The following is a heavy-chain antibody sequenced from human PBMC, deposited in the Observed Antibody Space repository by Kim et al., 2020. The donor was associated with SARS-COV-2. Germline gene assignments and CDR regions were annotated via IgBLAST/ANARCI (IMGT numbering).Heavy chain of an antibody. V-gene: IGHV3-13*01. J-gene: IGHJ6*02. Sequence: GGSLRLSCAASGFTFSSYDMHWVRQATGKGLEWVSAIGTAGDTYYPGSVKGRFTISRENAKNSLYLQMNSLRAGDTAVYYCARGGRDYSSGWYYPLGYYYYGMDVWGQGTTVTVSS. CDR3: ARGGRDYSSGWYYPLGYYYYGMDV. D-gene: IGHD6-19*01. CDR1: GFTFSSYD. CDR2: IGTAGDT.